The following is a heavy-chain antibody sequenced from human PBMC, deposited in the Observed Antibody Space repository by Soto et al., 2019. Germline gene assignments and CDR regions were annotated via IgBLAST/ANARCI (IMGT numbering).Heavy chain of an antibody. D-gene: IGHD5-12*01. CDR3: ARARIQVDIVATAIYYYYGMDV. Sequence: LSLTCAVSGGSISSSNWWSWVRQPPGKGLEWIGEIYHSGSTNYNPSLKSRVTISVDKSKNQFSLKLSSVTAADTAVYYCARARIQVDIVATAIYYYYGMDVWGQGTTVTVSS. CDR2: IYHSGST. J-gene: IGHJ6*02. CDR1: GGSISSSNW. V-gene: IGHV4-4*02.